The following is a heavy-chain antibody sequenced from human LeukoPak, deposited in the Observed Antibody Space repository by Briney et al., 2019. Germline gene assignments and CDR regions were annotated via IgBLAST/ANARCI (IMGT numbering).Heavy chain of an antibody. J-gene: IGHJ4*02. Sequence: SETLSLTCAVYGGSFSGYYWSWIRQPPGKGLEWIGEINHSGSTNYNPSLKSRVTISVDTSKNQFSLKLSSVTAADTAVYYCARGGFPLIAARRYFDYWGQGTLVTVSS. V-gene: IGHV4-34*01. CDR1: GGSFSGYY. CDR2: INHSGST. D-gene: IGHD6-6*01. CDR3: ARGGFPLIAARRYFDY.